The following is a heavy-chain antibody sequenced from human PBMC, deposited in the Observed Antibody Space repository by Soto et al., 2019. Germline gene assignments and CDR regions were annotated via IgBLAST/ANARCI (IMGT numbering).Heavy chain of an antibody. Sequence: ASVKVSCKASGYTFTGYYMHWVRQAPGQGLEWMGWINPNSGGTNYAQKFQGWVTMTRDTSISTAYMELSRLRSDDTAVYYCARSSRLNPYYYDSSGYYEYWGQ. CDR1: GYTFTGYY. D-gene: IGHD3-22*01. CDR3: ARSSRLNPYYYDSSGYYEY. CDR2: INPNSGGT. V-gene: IGHV1-2*04. J-gene: IGHJ4*01.